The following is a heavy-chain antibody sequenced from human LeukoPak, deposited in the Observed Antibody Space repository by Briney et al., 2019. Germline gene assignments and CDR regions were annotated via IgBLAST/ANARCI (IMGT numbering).Heavy chain of an antibody. CDR3: VKVGGGGGWYWSP. J-gene: IGHJ5*02. V-gene: IGHV3-23*01. CDR2: ISDSGDDT. D-gene: IGHD6-19*01. Sequence: GSLRLSFTGPRFTFSNYVMKRVRQAPGKKIGWVSGISDSGDDTDYADSVKGRFTISRDNSKNTLFLQMNILRVEDTAVYYCVKVGGGGGWYWSPWGQGTLVTVSS. CDR1: RFTFSNYV.